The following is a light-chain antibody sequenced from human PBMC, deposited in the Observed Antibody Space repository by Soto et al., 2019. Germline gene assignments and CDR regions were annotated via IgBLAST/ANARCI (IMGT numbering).Light chain of an antibody. Sequence: VMTQSPATLSVSTGERATLSCRASQSVSSNVIWFQQKPGQAPRLLIYGASTRATGIPARFSGSGSGTDFSLTISRLEPEDFAVYYCQQYGSSPITFGQGTRLEI. CDR2: GAS. J-gene: IGKJ5*01. CDR1: QSVSSN. CDR3: QQYGSSPIT. V-gene: IGKV3-15*01.